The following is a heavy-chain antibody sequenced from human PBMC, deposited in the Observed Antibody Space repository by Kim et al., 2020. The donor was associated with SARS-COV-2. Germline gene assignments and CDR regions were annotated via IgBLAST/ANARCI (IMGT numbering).Heavy chain of an antibody. D-gene: IGHD1-26*01. CDR1: GCSFTKYV. CDR3: ARDEVDTFDY. CDR2: IIPVVGAA. J-gene: IGHJ4*02. Sequence: SVKVSCKASGCSFTKYVTSWLRQAPGQGLEWMGGIIPVVGAANYAQKFQGRVTITADKSTSTAYMELSSLRSDDTAVYYWARDEVDTFDYWGQGTLVTVSS. V-gene: IGHV1-69*06.